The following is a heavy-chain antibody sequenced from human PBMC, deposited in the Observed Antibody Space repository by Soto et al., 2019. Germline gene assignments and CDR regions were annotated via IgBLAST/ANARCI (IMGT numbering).Heavy chain of an antibody. CDR3: AKRYCSGAGCALFDH. Sequence: PGGSLRLSCLGSGFTFSSYDMTWGRQAPGKGQEWVPTVSKTGLTTYYADSVKGRFTISRDNSKNTLSLQMNSLRAEDTALYYCAKRYCSGAGCALFDHWGQGTLVTVSS. V-gene: IGHV3-23*01. J-gene: IGHJ4*02. D-gene: IGHD2-15*01. CDR2: VSKTGLTT. CDR1: GFTFSSYD.